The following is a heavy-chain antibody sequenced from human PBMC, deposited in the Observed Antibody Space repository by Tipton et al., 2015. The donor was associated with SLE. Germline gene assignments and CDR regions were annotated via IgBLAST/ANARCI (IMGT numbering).Heavy chain of an antibody. V-gene: IGHV4-59*01. D-gene: IGHD2-21*02. J-gene: IGHJ3*02. CDR3: AGLRVTSDAFDI. CDR1: GGSISSYY. Sequence: TLSLTCTVSGGSISSYYWGWIRQPPRKGLEWIGYIYYSGSTNYNPSLKSRVTISVDTSKNQFSLKLSSVTAADTAVYYCAGLRVTSDAFDIWGQGTMVTVSS. CDR2: IYYSGST.